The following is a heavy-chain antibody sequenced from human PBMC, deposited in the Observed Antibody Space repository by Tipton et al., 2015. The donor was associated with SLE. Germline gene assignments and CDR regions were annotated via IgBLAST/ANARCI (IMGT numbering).Heavy chain of an antibody. Sequence: TLSLTCTVSGDSIGRSNYYWGWLRPTPGKGLEWIGSIYFTGSSYSQPSLKTRVSISVDTSRNDFSLKLTYVTAADTAVYYCARGQYKRDYWGQGTLVTVSS. V-gene: IGHV4-39*02. CDR1: GDSIGRSNYY. CDR3: ARGQYKRDY. D-gene: IGHD1-1*01. J-gene: IGHJ4*02. CDR2: IYFTGSS.